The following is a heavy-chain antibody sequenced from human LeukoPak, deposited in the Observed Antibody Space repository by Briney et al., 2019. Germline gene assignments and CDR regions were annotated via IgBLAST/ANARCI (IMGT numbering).Heavy chain of an antibody. J-gene: IGHJ6*03. Sequence: SETLSLTCTVSGGSISSYYWSWIRQPPGKGLEWIGYIYYSGSTNYNPSLKSRVTISVDTSKNQFSLKLSSVTAADTAVYYCARGEYYYDSSGSSYYMDVWGKGTTVTISS. D-gene: IGHD3-22*01. CDR3: ARGEYYYDSSGSSYYMDV. V-gene: IGHV4-59*01. CDR2: IYYSGST. CDR1: GGSISSYY.